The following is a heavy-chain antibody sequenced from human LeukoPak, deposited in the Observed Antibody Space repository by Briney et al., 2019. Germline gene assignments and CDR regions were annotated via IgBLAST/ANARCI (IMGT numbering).Heavy chain of an antibody. D-gene: IGHD3-16*01. V-gene: IGHV4-4*02. CDR1: GGSITTRNF. J-gene: IGHJ4*02. Sequence: PSGTLSLTCAVSGGSITTRNFWSWVRQPPGKGLEWIAEMHHGGSANYNPSLKSRDSMSVDKSKNHFSLRLTSVTAADTAVYYCAREGLGETYFEYWGRGILVTVSS. CDR3: AREGLGETYFEY. CDR2: MHHGGSA.